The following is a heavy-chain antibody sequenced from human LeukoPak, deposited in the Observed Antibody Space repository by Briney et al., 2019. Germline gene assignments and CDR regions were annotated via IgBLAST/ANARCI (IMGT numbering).Heavy chain of an antibody. CDR2: ISSSSSTI. CDR3: ARAGGAYCSSTSCFTGFDP. D-gene: IGHD2-2*01. J-gene: IGHJ5*02. V-gene: IGHV3-48*04. Sequence: GGSLRLSCAASGFTFSSYSMNWVRQAPGKGLEWVSYISSSSSTIYYADSVKGRFTISRDNAKNSLYLQMNSLRAEDTAVYYCARAGGAYCSSTSCFTGFDPWGQGTLVTVSS. CDR1: GFTFSSYS.